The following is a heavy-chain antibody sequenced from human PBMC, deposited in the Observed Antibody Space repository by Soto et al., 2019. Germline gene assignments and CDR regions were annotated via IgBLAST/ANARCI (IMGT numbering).Heavy chain of an antibody. CDR2: IIPIFGTA. J-gene: IGHJ3*02. Sequence: SVKVSCKASGGTFSSYAISWVRQAPGQGLEWMGGIIPIFGTANYAQKFQGRVTMTEDTSTDTAYMELSSLRSEDTAVYYCATAAPDAFDIWGQGTMVTVSS. V-gene: IGHV1-69*06. CDR3: ATAAPDAFDI. CDR1: GGTFSSYA.